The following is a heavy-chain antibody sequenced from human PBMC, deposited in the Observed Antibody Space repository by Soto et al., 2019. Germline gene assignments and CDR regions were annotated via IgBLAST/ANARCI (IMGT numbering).Heavy chain of an antibody. Sequence: QVQLVESGGGLVQPGGSLRLTCVASGFTFGSHGMHWVRQAPGKGLEWVAVISYDETNEYYVDSVKGRFTISRDNSKSTLYLQMNRLRPEDTAVYKCAKDLRTTISDYGMDVWGQGPTVTVSS. J-gene: IGHJ6*02. D-gene: IGHD2-21*01. CDR1: GFTFGSHG. CDR2: ISYDETNE. CDR3: AKDLRTTISDYGMDV. V-gene: IGHV3-30*18.